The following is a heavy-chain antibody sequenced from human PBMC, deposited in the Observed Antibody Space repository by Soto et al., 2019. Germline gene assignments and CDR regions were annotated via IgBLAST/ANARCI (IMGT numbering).Heavy chain of an antibody. CDR1: GYTFTGYY. CDR2: INPNSGGT. J-gene: IGHJ4*02. CDR3: ARGMMVAAMTFDY. D-gene: IGHD2-15*01. Sequence: RASVKVSCKASGYTFTGYYMHWVRQAPGQGLEWMGWINPNSGGTNYAQKFQGRVTMTRDTSISTAYMELSRLRSDDTAVYYCARGMMVAAMTFDYWGQGTLVTVSS. V-gene: IGHV1-2*02.